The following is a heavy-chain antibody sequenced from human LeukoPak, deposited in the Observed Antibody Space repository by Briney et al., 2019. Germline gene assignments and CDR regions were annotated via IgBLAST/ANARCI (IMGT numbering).Heavy chain of an antibody. CDR1: GYTFTCYY. CDR2: INPNSGGT. Sequence: ASVKVSCKASGYTFTCYYMHWVRQAPGQGLEWMGWINPNSGGTNYAQKFQGRVTMTRDTSISTAYMELSRLRSDDTAVYYCAREDDSSGYYHYWGQGTLVTVSS. V-gene: IGHV1-2*02. CDR3: AREDDSSGYYHY. J-gene: IGHJ4*02. D-gene: IGHD3-22*01.